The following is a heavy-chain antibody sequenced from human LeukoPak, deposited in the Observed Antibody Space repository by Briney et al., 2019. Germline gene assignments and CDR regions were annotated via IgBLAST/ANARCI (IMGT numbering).Heavy chain of an antibody. V-gene: IGHV4-34*01. Sequence: SETLSLTCAVYGGSFSGYYWSWIRQPPGKGLEWIGEINHSGSTNYNPSLKSRVTMSVDTSKNQFSLKLSSVTAADTAVYYCARVGYLNAFDIWGQGTMVTVSS. J-gene: IGHJ3*02. CDR3: ARVGYLNAFDI. CDR1: GGSFSGYY. D-gene: IGHD5-12*01. CDR2: INHSGST.